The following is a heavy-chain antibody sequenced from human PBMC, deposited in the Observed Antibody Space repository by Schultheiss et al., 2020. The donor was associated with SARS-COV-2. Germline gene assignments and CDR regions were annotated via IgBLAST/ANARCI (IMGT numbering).Heavy chain of an antibody. V-gene: IGHV3-74*01. J-gene: IGHJ4*02. CDR1: GFTFSSYA. CDR2: INGDGTRT. CDR3: ARDLTTVTTADLGY. D-gene: IGHD4-11*01. Sequence: GGSLRLSCAASGFTFSSYAMSWVRQAPGKGLEWVSRINGDGTRTDYADSAKGRFTISRDNAKNTLYLQMNSLTAEDTAVYYCARDLTTVTTADLGYWGQGTLVTVSS.